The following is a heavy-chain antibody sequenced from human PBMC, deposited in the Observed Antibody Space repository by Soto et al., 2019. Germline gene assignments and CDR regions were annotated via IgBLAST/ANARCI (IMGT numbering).Heavy chain of an antibody. CDR1: GFTFSSYA. V-gene: IGHV3-23*04. CDR2: ISGGGSSS. CDR3: ANDFYCGISYIVLDV. J-gene: IGHJ6*02. Sequence: EMQLVESGGRLVQPGGSLRLACAASGFTFSSYAMSWVRQAPGKGLEWVTGISGGGSSSYFADSVKGQFTISRDNSRNTLYLPIDRLSAEDTAVYYCANDFYCGISYIVLDVWGQGTTVFVSS. D-gene: IGHD2-21*01.